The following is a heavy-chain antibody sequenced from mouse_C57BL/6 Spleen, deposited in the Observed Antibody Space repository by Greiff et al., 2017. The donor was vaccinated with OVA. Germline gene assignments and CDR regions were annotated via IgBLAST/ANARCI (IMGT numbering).Heavy chain of an antibody. D-gene: IGHD2-4*01. Sequence: EVQRVESGGGLVQPGGSLSLSCAASGFTFTDYYMSWVRQPPGKALEWLGFIRNKANGYTTEYSASVKGRFTISRDNSQSILYLQMNALRAEDSATYYCARFHDYHFDYWGQGTTLTVFS. CDR1: GFTFTDYY. J-gene: IGHJ2*01. CDR2: IRNKANGYTT. CDR3: ARFHDYHFDY. V-gene: IGHV7-3*01.